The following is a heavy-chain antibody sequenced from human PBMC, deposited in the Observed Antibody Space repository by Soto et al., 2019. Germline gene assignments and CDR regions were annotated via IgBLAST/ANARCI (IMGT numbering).Heavy chain of an antibody. V-gene: IGHV3-21*01. CDR3: ARDRLVDATSETPYCYYGMDV. Sequence: KPGGSLRLSCATSGFTFSSYSMNWVRQAPGMGLEWVSSISSSSRYIYYADSVRGRFTISRDNAKNSLYLQINSLRAEDTAVYYCARDRLVDATSETPYCYYGMDVSGQGTTVTVYS. CDR2: ISSSSRYI. J-gene: IGHJ6*02. CDR1: GFTFSSYS. D-gene: IGHD2-15*01.